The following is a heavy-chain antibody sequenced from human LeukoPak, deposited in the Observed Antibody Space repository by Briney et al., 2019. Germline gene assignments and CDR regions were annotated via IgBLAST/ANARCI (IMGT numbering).Heavy chain of an antibody. CDR2: ISDSGDKT. CDR3: AKENHDYGDPELFDY. Sequence: GGSLRLSCAASGFTFITYGMSWVRQAPGKGLEWVSAISDSGDKTYFADSVKGRFTISRDNSKNTLYLQMNSLRAEDTAVYYCAKENHDYGDPELFDYWGQGTLVTVSS. D-gene: IGHD4-17*01. J-gene: IGHJ4*02. CDR1: GFTFITYG. V-gene: IGHV3-23*01.